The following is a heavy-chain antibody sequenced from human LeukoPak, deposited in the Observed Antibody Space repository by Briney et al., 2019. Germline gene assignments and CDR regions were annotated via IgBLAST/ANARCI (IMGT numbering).Heavy chain of an antibody. CDR1: GFTFSSYE. J-gene: IGHJ4*02. V-gene: IGHV4-59*01. CDR3: ARDYYGSGR. CDR2: IYYSGST. Sequence: LRLSCVASGFTFSSYEMNWVRQAPGKGLEWIGYIYYSGSTNYNPPLKSRVTISVDTSKNQFSLKLSSVTAADTAVYYCARDYYGSGRWGQGTLVTVSS. D-gene: IGHD3-10*01.